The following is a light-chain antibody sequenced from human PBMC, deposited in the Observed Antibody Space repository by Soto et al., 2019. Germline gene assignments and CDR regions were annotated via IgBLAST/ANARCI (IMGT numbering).Light chain of an antibody. CDR3: QQFNTPPLT. CDR1: QGIGTA. Sequence: IQLTQSPSTLSASVGDRVTITCRASQGIGTALAWYHQRPGNSPDLLVSDASTLQSGVPSRFSGRGSETDFSLTISGLQPEDFGHYYCQQFNTPPLTFGGGTRVEIK. V-gene: IGKV1-13*02. J-gene: IGKJ4*01. CDR2: DAS.